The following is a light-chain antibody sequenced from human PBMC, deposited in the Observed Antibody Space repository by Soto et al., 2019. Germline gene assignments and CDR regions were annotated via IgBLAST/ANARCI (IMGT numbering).Light chain of an antibody. CDR3: QQYGSSPYT. J-gene: IGKJ2*01. V-gene: IGKV3-20*01. CDR1: QSVRSRF. Sequence: EIVLTQSPGTLSLSPGERATLSCRASQSVRSRFLAWYQQKPGQAPRLLMYGASSRATGIPDRFSGTGSGRDFPLTISRLEPEGFAVYYCQQYGSSPYTFGLGTKLEIK. CDR2: GAS.